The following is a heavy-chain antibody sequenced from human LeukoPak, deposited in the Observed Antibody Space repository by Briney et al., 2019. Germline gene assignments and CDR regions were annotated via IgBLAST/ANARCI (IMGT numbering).Heavy chain of an antibody. CDR1: LVSISNYY. CDR2: LYIGRDT. V-gene: IGHV4-4*07. J-gene: IGHJ4*02. D-gene: IGHD3-22*01. Sequence: SETLSLTSTASLVSISNYYWSWIRQPAGKGLEWIGRLYIGRDTDYNPSLRSRVTMSADTSNSQFSLRLTSVTAADTAVYYCARESRVFIGDGYFLDSWGPGTLITVSS. CDR3: ARESRVFIGDGYFLDS.